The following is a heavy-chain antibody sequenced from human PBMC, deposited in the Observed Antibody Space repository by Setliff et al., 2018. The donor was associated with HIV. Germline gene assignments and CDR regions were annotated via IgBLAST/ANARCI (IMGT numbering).Heavy chain of an antibody. CDR2: IYYSGST. CDR1: GGSISSGSYY. CDR3: ARHGGDAFDI. V-gene: IGHV4-39*01. Sequence: PSETLSLTCTVSGGSISSGSYYWSWIRQPPGKGLEWIGSIYYSGSTYYNTSLKSRVTISVDTSENQFSLKLSSVTAADTAVYYCARHGGDAFDIWGQGTMVTVS. J-gene: IGHJ3*02.